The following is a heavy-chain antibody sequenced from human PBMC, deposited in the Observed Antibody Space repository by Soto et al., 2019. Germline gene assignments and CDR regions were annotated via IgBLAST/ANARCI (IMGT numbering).Heavy chain of an antibody. CDR1: GYTFTSYY. V-gene: IGHV1-46*01. CDR2: INPSGGST. J-gene: IGHJ4*02. Sequence: ASVKVSCKASGYTFTSYYMHWVRQAPGQGLEWMGIINPSGGSTSYAQKFQGRVTMTRDTSTSTVHMELSSLRSEDTAVYYCARAPGATTLDENFDYWGQGTLVTVSS. CDR3: ARAPGATTLDENFDY. D-gene: IGHD1-26*01.